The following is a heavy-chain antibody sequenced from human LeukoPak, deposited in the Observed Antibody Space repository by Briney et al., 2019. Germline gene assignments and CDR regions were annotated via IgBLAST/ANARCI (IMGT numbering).Heavy chain of an antibody. CDR1: GSSFTSYW. D-gene: IGHD1-26*01. V-gene: IGHV5-51*01. J-gene: IGHJ4*02. Sequence: GESLKISCQCAGSSFTSYWIAGGRQLGREVVELMGIIYPGDSETRDNPSLEGHVIMSDGNYISTAYLQWSSLKASDTAMYYCARHIRSSTKNYFDYWGQGTLVTVSS. CDR2: IYPGDSET. CDR3: ARHIRSSTKNYFDY.